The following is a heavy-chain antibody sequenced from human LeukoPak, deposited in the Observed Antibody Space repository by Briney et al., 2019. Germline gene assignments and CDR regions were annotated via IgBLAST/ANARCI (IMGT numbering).Heavy chain of an antibody. J-gene: IGHJ6*03. CDR1: GDSVSSNSAA. V-gene: IGHV6-1*01. D-gene: IGHD6-6*01. CDR3: ALSRGQLGRPGYYYYYMDV. Sequence: SQTLSLTCAISGDSVSSNSAAWNWVRQSPSRGLEWLGRTYYRSKWYNDYAVSVKSRITINPDTSKNQFSLQLNSVTPEDTAVYYCALSRGQLGRPGYYYYYMDVWGKGTTVTVSS. CDR2: TYYRSKWYN.